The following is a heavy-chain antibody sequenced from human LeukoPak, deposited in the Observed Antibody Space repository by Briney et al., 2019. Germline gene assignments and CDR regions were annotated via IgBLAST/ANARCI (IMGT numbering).Heavy chain of an antibody. CDR2: ISSGSSTI. CDR1: GFTFSSYS. Sequence: PGGSLRLSCAASGFTFSSYSMNWVRQAPGKGLEWVSYISSGSSTIYYADSVKGRFTISRDNAKNSLYLQMNSLRAEDAAVYYCARITLMLGAGWFDPWGQGTLVTVSS. J-gene: IGHJ5*02. CDR3: ARITLMLGAGWFDP. V-gene: IGHV3-48*01. D-gene: IGHD3-22*01.